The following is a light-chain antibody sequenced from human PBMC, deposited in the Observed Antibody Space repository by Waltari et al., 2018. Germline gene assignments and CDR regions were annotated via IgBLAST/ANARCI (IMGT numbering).Light chain of an antibody. Sequence: SYVMTQPPSVSVAPGKTARITCGGNNTGGKTVHWYQQKPGQAPVLVIFDDTDRPPGIPERFSGSNAGNTATLTINRVTAGDEADYYCHVWDSSSDHWVFGGGTKLTVL. CDR1: NTGGKT. J-gene: IGLJ3*02. CDR2: DDT. V-gene: IGLV3-21*03. CDR3: HVWDSSSDHWV.